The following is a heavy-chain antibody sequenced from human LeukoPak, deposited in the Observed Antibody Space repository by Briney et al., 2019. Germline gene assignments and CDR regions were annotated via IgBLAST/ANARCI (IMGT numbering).Heavy chain of an antibody. CDR3: ACGLQWELPPY. Sequence: GGSLRLSCAASGFTFSSYAMSWVSQAPGKGLEWVSAISGSGGSTYYADSVKGRFTISRDNSKNTLYLQMNSLRAEDTAVYYCACGLQWELPPYWGQGTLVTVSS. J-gene: IGHJ4*02. V-gene: IGHV3-23*01. D-gene: IGHD1-26*01. CDR1: GFTFSSYA. CDR2: ISGSGGST.